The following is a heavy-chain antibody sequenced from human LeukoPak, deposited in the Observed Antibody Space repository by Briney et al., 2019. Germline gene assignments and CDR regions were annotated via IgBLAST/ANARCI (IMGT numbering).Heavy chain of an antibody. D-gene: IGHD3-10*01. CDR2: MNPNSGNT. CDR1: GYTFTSYD. V-gene: IGHV1-8*01. CDR3: ARVTRGITMVRGVIIKRSLDY. J-gene: IGHJ4*02. Sequence: ASVKVSCKASGYTFTSYDINWVRQATGQGLEWMGWMNPNSGNTGYAQKFQGRVTMTRNTSISTAYMELSSLRSEDTAVYYCARVTRGITMVRGVIIKRSLDYWGQGTLVTVSS.